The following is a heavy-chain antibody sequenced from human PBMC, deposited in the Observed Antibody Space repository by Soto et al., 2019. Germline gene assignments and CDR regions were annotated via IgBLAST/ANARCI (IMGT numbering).Heavy chain of an antibody. J-gene: IGHJ6*03. CDR2: IYYSGST. V-gene: IGHV4-59*01. CDR3: ARRGGLALFGYYYYYMDV. CDR1: GGSISSYY. D-gene: IGHD3-10*02. Sequence: QVQLQESGPGLVKPSETLSLTCTVSGGSISSYYWSWIRQPPGKGLEWIGYIYYSGSTNYNPSLKSRVTISVDTSKNQFSLKLSSVTAADTAVYYCARRGGLALFGYYYYYMDVWGKGTTVTVSS.